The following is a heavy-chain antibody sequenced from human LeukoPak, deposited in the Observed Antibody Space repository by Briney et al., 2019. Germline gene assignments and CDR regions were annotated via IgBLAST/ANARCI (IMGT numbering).Heavy chain of an antibody. V-gene: IGHV3-30*18. CDR2: ISNDGNKK. Sequence: GGSLRLSCAASGFTFSRYGMHWVRQAPGKGLEGVAGISNDGNKKYYADSVKGRFIISRDNSKNTLYLQMNSLRAEDTAVYYCAKDWYSFTVVTPFSHWGQGTLVTVSS. CDR3: AKDWYSFTVVTPFSH. J-gene: IGHJ4*02. CDR1: GFTFSRYG. D-gene: IGHD4-23*01.